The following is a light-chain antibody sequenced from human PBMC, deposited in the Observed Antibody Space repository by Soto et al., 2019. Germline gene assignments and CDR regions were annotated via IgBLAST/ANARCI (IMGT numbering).Light chain of an antibody. CDR2: AAS. V-gene: IGKV1-39*01. J-gene: IGKJ4*01. CDR1: PSTTTY. Sequence: DIQMTQSPSSLSASVGDRVTITCRASPSTTTYLNWYRQKPGKAPKLLIYAASSLQSGVPSRFSGSGSETEFTLSISSLQPEDFATYFCQQIYSASLTFGGGTKVEIK. CDR3: QQIYSASLT.